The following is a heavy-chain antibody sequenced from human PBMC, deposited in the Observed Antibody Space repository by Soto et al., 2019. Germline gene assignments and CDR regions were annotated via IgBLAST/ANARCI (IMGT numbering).Heavy chain of an antibody. V-gene: IGHV5-51*01. J-gene: IGHJ4*02. CDR3: ARQIYDSDSGPNFQYYFDS. CDR1: GYRFSSYW. CDR2: IYPNDSRV. Sequence: GESLKISCQTSGYRFSSYWIVWVRQMPGKGLEWMGIIYPNDSRVKYNPSVQGQVTISAAKSITTVFLQWSSLRASDTAMYYCARQIYDSDSGPNFQYYFDSWGQGTLVTVSS. D-gene: IGHD3-22*01.